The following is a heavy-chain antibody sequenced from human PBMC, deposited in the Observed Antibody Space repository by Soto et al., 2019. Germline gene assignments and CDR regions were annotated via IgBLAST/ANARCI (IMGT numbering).Heavy chain of an antibody. CDR3: ARCPNYYYYGMDV. V-gene: IGHV4-31*03. Sequence: TSETLSLTCTVSGGSISSGGYYWSWIRQHPGKGLEWIGEINHSGSTNYNPSLKSRVTISVDTSKNQFSLKLSSVTAADTAVYYCARCPNYYYYGMDVWGQGTTVTVSS. CDR2: INHSGST. CDR1: GGSISSGGYY. J-gene: IGHJ6*02.